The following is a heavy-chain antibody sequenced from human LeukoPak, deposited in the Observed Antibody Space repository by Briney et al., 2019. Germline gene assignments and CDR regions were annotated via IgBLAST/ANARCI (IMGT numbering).Heavy chain of an antibody. CDR2: IYYSGTT. D-gene: IGHD2-8*02. V-gene: IGHV4-39*07. CDR3: ASRYSTGLHFDF. Sequence: SETLSLTCTVSGDSISNSNYYSGWIRQHPGKGLEWIGTIYYSGTTYYNPSLKSRVAISVDTSRNQFSLRLNSITAADTAVYYCASRYSTGLHFDFWGQGTLVPVSS. J-gene: IGHJ4*02. CDR1: GDSISNSNYY.